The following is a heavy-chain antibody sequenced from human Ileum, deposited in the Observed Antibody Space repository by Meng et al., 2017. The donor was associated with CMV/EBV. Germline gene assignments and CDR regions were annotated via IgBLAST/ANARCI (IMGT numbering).Heavy chain of an antibody. CDR3: ERGRTVRGFEY. Sequence: LRDEGPGLGKPSEHLSLTCTISSASITPYYWNWLRKPAGTGLEWIGRIYTGGPTDYNPSLKSRVTMSVDMSKNQFFLNLSSVTAADTAVYYCERGRTVRGFEYWGLGSLVTVSS. V-gene: IGHV4-4*07. J-gene: IGHJ4*02. D-gene: IGHD3-10*01. CDR2: IYTGGPT. CDR1: SASITPYY.